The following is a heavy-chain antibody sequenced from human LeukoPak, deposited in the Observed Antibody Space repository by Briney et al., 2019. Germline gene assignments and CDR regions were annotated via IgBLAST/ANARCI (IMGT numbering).Heavy chain of an antibody. V-gene: IGHV3-74*01. D-gene: IGHD3-10*01. Sequence: GGSLRLSCAASGFSFSSHWMHWVRQVPGKGLVWVSHIKSDGTTTSYADSVKGRFTISRDNAKSTLYLQMNSLRAEDMAVYYCARDRVATRGSYYGMDVWGQGTTVTVSS. CDR3: ARDRVATRGSYYGMDV. CDR2: IKSDGTTT. CDR1: GFSFSSHW. J-gene: IGHJ6*02.